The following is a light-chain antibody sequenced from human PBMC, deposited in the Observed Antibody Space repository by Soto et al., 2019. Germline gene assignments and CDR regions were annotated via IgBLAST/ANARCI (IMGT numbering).Light chain of an antibody. CDR2: SAS. Sequence: EIVMTQSPATLSVSPGERATLSCRASQSVTSNLAWYQQKLGQAPRLLIFSASTRATGIPARFSGSGSGTEFTLTISSLQSEDFAVYYCQQDNNWPPSRTFGQGTKLEIK. CDR1: QSVTSN. J-gene: IGKJ2*02. V-gene: IGKV3-15*01. CDR3: QQDNNWPPSRT.